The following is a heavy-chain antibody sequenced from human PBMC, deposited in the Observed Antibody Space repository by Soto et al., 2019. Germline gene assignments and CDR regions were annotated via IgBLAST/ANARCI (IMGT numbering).Heavy chain of an antibody. CDR1: GGTLSSSV. J-gene: IGHJ5*02. Sequence: QVQLVQSGAEVKKPGSSVRVPCKASGGTLSSSVISWVRQAPGQGLEWMGSIVPMSGTTKYAQRLQGRVTITADESTNTAYMELSSLRSEDSAVYYCAREGFSGSYLPSWGQGTLVTVSS. CDR3: AREGFSGSYLPS. D-gene: IGHD1-26*01. CDR2: IVPMSGTT. V-gene: IGHV1-69*18.